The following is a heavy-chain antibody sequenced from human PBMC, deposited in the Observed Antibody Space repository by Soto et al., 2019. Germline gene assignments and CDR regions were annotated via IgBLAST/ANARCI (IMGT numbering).Heavy chain of an antibody. Sequence: QVQLVEAGGGVVQPGRSLRLSCAASGFTFSSYGMHWVLQAPGKGLEWVALISYDGSNKYYADSVKGRFTISRDNSKNTLYLQMNSLRAEDTAVYYCAKESVVVVAAIYYGMDVWGQGTTVTVSS. CDR1: GFTFSSYG. CDR3: AKESVVVVAAIYYGMDV. CDR2: ISYDGSNK. D-gene: IGHD2-15*01. J-gene: IGHJ6*02. V-gene: IGHV3-30*18.